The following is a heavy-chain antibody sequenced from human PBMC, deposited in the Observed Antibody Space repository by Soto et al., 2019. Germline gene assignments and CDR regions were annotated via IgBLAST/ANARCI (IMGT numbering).Heavy chain of an antibody. CDR2: IYYSGST. Sequence: SETLSLTCTVSGGSISSGDYYWSWIRQPPGKGLEWIGYIYYSGSTYYNPSLKSRVTISVDTSKNQFSLKLSSVTAADTAVYYCASWCSGGSCYSSFVYWGQGTLVTVSS. J-gene: IGHJ4*02. V-gene: IGHV4-30-4*01. D-gene: IGHD2-15*01. CDR3: ASWCSGGSCYSSFVY. CDR1: GGSISSGDYY.